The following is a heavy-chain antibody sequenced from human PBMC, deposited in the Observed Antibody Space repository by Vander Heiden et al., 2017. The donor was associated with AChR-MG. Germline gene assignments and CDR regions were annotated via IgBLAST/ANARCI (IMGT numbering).Heavy chain of an antibody. Sequence: QVQLVQSGAEVKTPGATVKVSCQASGYTFTGYYMHWVRQAPGQGLEWMGWSNPNSGGTNYAQKFQGRVTMTRDTSISTAYMELSRLRSDDTAVYYCARESWGELSPHPWAAGDYWGQGTLVTVSS. J-gene: IGHJ4*02. CDR1: GYTFTGYY. V-gene: IGHV1-2*02. D-gene: IGHD3-16*02. CDR2: SNPNSGGT. CDR3: ARESWGELSPHPWAAGDY.